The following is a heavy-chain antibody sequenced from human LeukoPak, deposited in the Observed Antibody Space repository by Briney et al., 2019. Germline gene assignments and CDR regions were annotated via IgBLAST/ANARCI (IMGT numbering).Heavy chain of an antibody. D-gene: IGHD6-19*01. CDR3: ARAREGAVAVPFDY. J-gene: IGHJ4*02. V-gene: IGHV1-69*04. CDR1: GGTFSSYA. CDR2: IIPILGIA. Sequence: SVKVSCKASGGTFSSYAISWVRQAPRQGLEWMGRIIPILGIANYAQKFQGRVTITADKSTSTAYMELSGLRSEDTAVYYCARAREGAVAVPFDYWGQGTLVTVSS.